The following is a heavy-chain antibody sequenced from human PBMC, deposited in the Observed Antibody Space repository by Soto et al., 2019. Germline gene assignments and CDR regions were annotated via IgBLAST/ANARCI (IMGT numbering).Heavy chain of an antibody. J-gene: IGHJ6*02. D-gene: IGHD6-13*01. CDR2: IYYSGST. CDR3: ASSNIAAAGFYYYGMDV. CDR1: GCSISSYY. Sequence: SETLPLTCTFSGCSISSYYWSLIRQPPGKGLEWIGYIYYSGSTNYNPSLKSRVTISVDTSKNQFSLKLSSVTAADTAVYYCASSNIAAAGFYYYGMDVWGRGTTVTASS. V-gene: IGHV4-59*01.